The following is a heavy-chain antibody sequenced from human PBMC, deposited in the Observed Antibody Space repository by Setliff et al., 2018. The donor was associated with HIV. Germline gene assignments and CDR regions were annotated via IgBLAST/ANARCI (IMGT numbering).Heavy chain of an antibody. Sequence: SVKVSCKASGGAFTSYAFSWVRQAPGQGLEWMGRIIPVYHTTDYAPQFQGRVTITADKSTSTVYMDLSNLRSDDTATYYCAPDFGDNWFDPWGQGTLVTGSS. CDR3: APDFGDNWFDP. J-gene: IGHJ5*02. CDR2: IIPVYHTT. D-gene: IGHD4-17*01. CDR1: GGAFTSYA. V-gene: IGHV1-69*06.